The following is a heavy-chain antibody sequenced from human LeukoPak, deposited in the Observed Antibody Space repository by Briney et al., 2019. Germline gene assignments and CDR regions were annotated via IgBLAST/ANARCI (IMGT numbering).Heavy chain of an antibody. J-gene: IGHJ4*02. CDR1: GGSISSGGYY. D-gene: IGHD6-13*01. CDR3: TRAPDSSWSPFDY. V-gene: IGHV4-31*03. CDR2: INYSGST. Sequence: SQTLSLTCTVSGGSISSGGYYWSWIRQHPGKGLEWIGYINYSGSTYYNPSLRSRVTISGDTTRRQFSLKLSSVTAADTAVYYCTRAPDSSWSPFDYWGQGTLVTVSS.